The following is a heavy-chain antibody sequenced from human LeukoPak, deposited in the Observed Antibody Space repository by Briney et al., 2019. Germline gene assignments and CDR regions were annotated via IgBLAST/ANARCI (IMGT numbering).Heavy chain of an antibody. CDR1: GFTFSDYS. V-gene: IGHV3-48*01. D-gene: IGHD5-24*01. CDR3: ARDYKYAFDN. Sequence: PGGSLRLSCAAFGFTFSDYSMNWVRQAPGKGLEWISYIGIDSGNTNYADSVKGRFTISGDKAKNSLYLQMNSLRVEDAAVYYCARDYKYAFDNWGQGTLVTVSS. CDR2: IGIDSGNT. J-gene: IGHJ4*02.